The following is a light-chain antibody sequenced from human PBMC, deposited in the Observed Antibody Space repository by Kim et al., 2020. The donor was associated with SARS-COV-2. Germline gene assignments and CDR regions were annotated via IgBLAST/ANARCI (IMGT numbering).Light chain of an antibody. V-gene: IGKV1-27*01. CDR2: AAS. J-gene: IGKJ5*01. CDR1: QGISNY. CDR3: QKYNSAPLT. Sequence: ASVGDRVTIPCRASQGISNYLAWYQQKPGKVPKLLIYAASTLQSGVPSRFSGSGSGTDFTLTSSSLQPEDVATYYCQKYNSAPLTFGQGTRLEIK.